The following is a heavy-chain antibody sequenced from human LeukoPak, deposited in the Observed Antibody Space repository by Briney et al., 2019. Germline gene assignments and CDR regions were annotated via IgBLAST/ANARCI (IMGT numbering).Heavy chain of an antibody. J-gene: IGHJ2*01. CDR1: GFTFSSYG. V-gene: IGHV3-23*01. D-gene: IGHD4-23*01. CDR3: AKGAGYGGNSGDWYFDL. Sequence: PGGSLRLSCVASGFTFSSYGMNWVRHIPGKGLEWVSALSGSGASTYYSDSVKGRFTISRDNSKNTLYLQMNSLRAEDTAVYYCAKGAGYGGNSGDWYFDLWGRGTLVTVSS. CDR2: LSGSGAST.